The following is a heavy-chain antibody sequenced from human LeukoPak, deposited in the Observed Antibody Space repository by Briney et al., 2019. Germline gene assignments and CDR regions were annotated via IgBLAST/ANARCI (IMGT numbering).Heavy chain of an antibody. J-gene: IGHJ4*02. D-gene: IGHD4-17*01. V-gene: IGHV3-11*01. Sequence: GGSLRLSCAASGFSFSDYYMSWIRQAPGKGLQWVSYISSSGTTIYYADSVKGRFTISRDNAKNSLYLQMNSLRAEGTAVYYCARETVTTRDYFDFWGQGTLVTVSS. CDR2: ISSSGTTI. CDR3: ARETVTTRDYFDF. CDR1: GFSFSDYY.